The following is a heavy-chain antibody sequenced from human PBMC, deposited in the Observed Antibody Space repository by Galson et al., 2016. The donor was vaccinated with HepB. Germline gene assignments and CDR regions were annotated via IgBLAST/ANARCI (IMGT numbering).Heavy chain of an antibody. CDR3: ARRSGWTNDAFDI. Sequence: TSYGFSWVRQAPGQGLEWIGWISAYNGNINYAQKFQGRVTMTTDTSTSTAYMELRSLRPDDTAVYYCARRSGWTNDAFDIWGQGTMVTVSS. CDR2: ISAYNGNI. CDR1: TSYG. J-gene: IGHJ3*02. D-gene: IGHD6-19*01. V-gene: IGHV1-18*01.